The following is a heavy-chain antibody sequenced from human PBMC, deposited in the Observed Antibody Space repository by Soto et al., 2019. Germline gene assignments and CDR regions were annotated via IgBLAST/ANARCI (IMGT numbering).Heavy chain of an antibody. J-gene: IGHJ4*02. Sequence: QLQLQESGPGLVKPSETLSLTCTVSGGSISSSSYYWGWIRQPPGKGLEWIGSIYYSGSTYYNPSLKSRVTRSVDTSMNQFSLKLSSVTAADTAGYYCARHEDPNCSSTSCYFVGRGYYFDYWCQGTLVTVSS. CDR3: ARHEDPNCSSTSCYFVGRGYYFDY. V-gene: IGHV4-39*01. CDR1: GGSISSSSYY. CDR2: IYYSGST. D-gene: IGHD2-2*01.